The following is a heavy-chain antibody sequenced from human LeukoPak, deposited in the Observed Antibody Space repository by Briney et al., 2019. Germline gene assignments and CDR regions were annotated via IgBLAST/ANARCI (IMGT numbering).Heavy chain of an antibody. CDR3: AKGRVVAGTKSLTYNWFDP. CDR1: GYTFTGYY. J-gene: IGHJ5*02. CDR2: INPNSGGT. V-gene: IGHV1-2*02. Sequence: ASVKVSCKASGYTFTGYYIHWVRQASGQGLEWMGWINPNSGGTKYAQKFQGRVTMTRDTSISTAYMGLSRLRSDDTAVYYCAKGRVVAGTKSLTYNWFDPWGQGTLVTVSS. D-gene: IGHD6-19*01.